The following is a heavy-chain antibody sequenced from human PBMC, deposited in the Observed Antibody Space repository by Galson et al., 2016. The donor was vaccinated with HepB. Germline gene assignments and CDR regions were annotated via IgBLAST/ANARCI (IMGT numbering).Heavy chain of an antibody. CDR2: ISRSGDAT. CDR1: GFTFSSYA. Sequence: LRLSCAASGFTFSSYAMDWVRQAPRKGLEWVSAISRSGDATYYADSVKGRFTISRDNSKNTLYLQMNSLRVEDTAVYYCAKGTTLQVHFGYFDHWGQGTLVTVSS. CDR3: AKGTTLQVHFGYFDH. D-gene: IGHD1/OR15-1a*01. V-gene: IGHV3-23*01. J-gene: IGHJ4*02.